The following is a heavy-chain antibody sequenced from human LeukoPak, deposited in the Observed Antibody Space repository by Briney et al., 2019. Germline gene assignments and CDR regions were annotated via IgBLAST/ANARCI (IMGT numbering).Heavy chain of an antibody. CDR3: ARVIVVVPIGVYHYYAMDV. Sequence: SQTLSLTCTVSGDSISTGGYDWAWIRQHRERGLEWIGYIYYSGSTHYNPSLQSRVTISVDTSKNQFSLNLNSVTAADTAVYYCARVIVVVPIGVYHYYAMDVWGRGTTVTVSS. CDR1: GDSISTGGYD. J-gene: IGHJ6*02. CDR2: IYYSGST. D-gene: IGHD2-2*01. V-gene: IGHV4-31*03.